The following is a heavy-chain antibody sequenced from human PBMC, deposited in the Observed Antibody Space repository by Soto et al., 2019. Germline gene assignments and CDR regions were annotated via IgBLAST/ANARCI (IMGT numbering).Heavy chain of an antibody. CDR3: AHSRDYDILTGYYLD. Sequence: QITLKESGPTLVKPTQTLTLTCTFSGFSLSTSGVGVGWIRQPPGKALEWLALIYWDDDKRYSPSLKSRLTITKDTSKNQXVLTMTNXXXVXXATXXCAHSRDYDILTGYYLDWGQGTLVTVSS. V-gene: IGHV2-5*02. CDR1: GFSLSTSGVG. J-gene: IGHJ4*02. D-gene: IGHD3-9*01. CDR2: IYWDDDK.